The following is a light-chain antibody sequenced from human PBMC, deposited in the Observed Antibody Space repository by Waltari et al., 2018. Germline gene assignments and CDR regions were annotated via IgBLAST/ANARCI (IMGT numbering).Light chain of an antibody. J-gene: IGKJ4*01. CDR3: QRYSNSPLT. V-gene: IGKV3-11*01. CDR2: GAS. CDR1: QSVANY. Sequence: ILTQSPATLSLSPGERATLSCRASQSVANYLAWYQQKPGQAPRLLIYGASSRATGIPDRFSGTGSGTEFTLTISSLEPEDFAVYFCQRYSNSPLTFGGGTKVEIK.